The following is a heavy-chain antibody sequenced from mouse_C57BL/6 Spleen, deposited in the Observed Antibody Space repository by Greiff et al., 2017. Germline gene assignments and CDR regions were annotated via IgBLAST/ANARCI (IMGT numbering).Heavy chain of an antibody. V-gene: IGHV5-6*01. CDR3: ARVTDDPDY. CDR1: GFTFTSYG. J-gene: IGHJ2*01. D-gene: IGHD2-12*01. Sequence: EVKLLEPGADFVKPGGSLKLSCAASGFTFTSYGMSWVRQTPDQGLEWVATIGRGGSYTNYPHNLKGRFTISGDKATNTPYLHMSSLKSEDTAMYYCARVTDDPDYWGQGTTLTVSS. CDR2: IGRGGSYT.